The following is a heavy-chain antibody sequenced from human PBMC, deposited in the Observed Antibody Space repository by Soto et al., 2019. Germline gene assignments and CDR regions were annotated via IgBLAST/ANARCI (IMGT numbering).Heavy chain of an antibody. CDR3: ASGYSSGWSPRGAEYFQH. J-gene: IGHJ1*01. CDR2: IKQDGSEK. D-gene: IGHD6-19*01. CDR1: GFTFSSYW. Sequence: GGSLRLSCAASGFTFSSYWMSWVRQAPGKGLEWVANIKQDGSEKYYVDSVKGRFTISRDNAKNSLYLQMHSLRAEDTAVYYCASGYSSGWSPRGAEYFQHWGQGTLVTVSS. V-gene: IGHV3-7*01.